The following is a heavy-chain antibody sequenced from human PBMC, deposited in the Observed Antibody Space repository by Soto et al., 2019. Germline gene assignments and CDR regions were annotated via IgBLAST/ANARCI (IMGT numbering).Heavy chain of an antibody. J-gene: IGHJ6*02. CDR3: AREQVLAAAGTERYYYYYGMDV. Sequence: GSLRLSCAASGFTFSSYDMHWVRQATGKGLEWVSAIGTAGDTYYPGSVKGRFTISRENAKNSLYLQMNSLRAEDTAVYYCAREQVLAAAGTERYYYYYGMDVWGQGT. CDR2: IGTAGDT. V-gene: IGHV3-13*01. D-gene: IGHD6-13*01. CDR1: GFTFSSYD.